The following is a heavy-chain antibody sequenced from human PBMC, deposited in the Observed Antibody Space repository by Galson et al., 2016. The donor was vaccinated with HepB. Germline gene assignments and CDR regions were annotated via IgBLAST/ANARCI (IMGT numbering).Heavy chain of an antibody. Sequence: SLRLSCAASGFSFSSNWMHWVRQAPGKGLVCVSRLKSDGRGTFYADSVKGRFTVSRDNAKNTLYLQMNSLGAEDTAVYYCRIGTTGIDYWGQGTLVTVSS. J-gene: IGHJ4*02. CDR1: GFSFSSNW. CDR2: LKSDGRGT. CDR3: RIGTTGIDY. V-gene: IGHV3-74*01. D-gene: IGHD1/OR15-1a*01.